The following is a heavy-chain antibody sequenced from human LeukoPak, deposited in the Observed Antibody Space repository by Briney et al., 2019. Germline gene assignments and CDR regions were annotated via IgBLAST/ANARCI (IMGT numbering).Heavy chain of an antibody. V-gene: IGHV3-11*01. Sequence: GGSLRLSCAASGFTFSDYYMSWIRQAPGKGLEWISYISYNGRTIHYADSVKGQFTISRDNSKNTLYLQMNSLRAEDTAVYYCAKAKGLVSGWFDPWGQGTLVTVSS. CDR1: GFTFSDYY. CDR2: ISYNGRTI. CDR3: AKAKGLVSGWFDP. D-gene: IGHD6-19*01. J-gene: IGHJ5*02.